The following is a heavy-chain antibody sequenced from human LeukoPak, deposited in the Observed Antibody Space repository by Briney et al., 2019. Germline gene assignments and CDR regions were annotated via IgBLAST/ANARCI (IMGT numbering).Heavy chain of an antibody. J-gene: IGHJ4*02. CDR3: ARHHEDYITIFY. Sequence: GGSLRLSCAASGFTVSSNYMSWVRQAPGKGLEWVSAISGSGGSTYYADSVKGRFTISRDNSKNTLHLQMNSLRAEDTAVYYCARHHEDYITIFYWGRGTLVTVSS. CDR1: GFTVSSNY. CDR2: ISGSGGST. D-gene: IGHD3-3*01. V-gene: IGHV3-23*01.